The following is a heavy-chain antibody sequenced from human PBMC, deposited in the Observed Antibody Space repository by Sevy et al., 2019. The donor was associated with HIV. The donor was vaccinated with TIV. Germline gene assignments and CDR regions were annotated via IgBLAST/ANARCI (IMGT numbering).Heavy chain of an antibody. CDR2: IWYDGSNK. Sequence: GGSLRLSCAASGFTFSSYGMHWVRQAPGKGLEWVAVIWYDGSNKYYADSVKGRFTISRDNSKNTLYLQMNSLRAEDTAVYYCARDTCSGGSCYLSYWGQGTLVTVS. V-gene: IGHV3-33*01. CDR3: ARDTCSGGSCYLSY. CDR1: GFTFSSYG. D-gene: IGHD2-15*01. J-gene: IGHJ4*02.